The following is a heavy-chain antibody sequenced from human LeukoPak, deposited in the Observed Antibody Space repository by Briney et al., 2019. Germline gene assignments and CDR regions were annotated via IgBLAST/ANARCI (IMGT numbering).Heavy chain of an antibody. CDR1: GYAFTSVG. D-gene: IGHD6-19*01. CDR2: ISPYNGNT. V-gene: IGHV1-18*01. CDR3: ARAGSGSGWYFDY. Sequence: ASVKVSCKASGYAFTSVGITWVRQAPGQGLEWMGWISPYNGNTRYVQKLQGRVTMTTDTSTSTAYMELRSLRCDDTAVYYCARAGSGSGWYFDYWGQGTLVTVSS. J-gene: IGHJ4*02.